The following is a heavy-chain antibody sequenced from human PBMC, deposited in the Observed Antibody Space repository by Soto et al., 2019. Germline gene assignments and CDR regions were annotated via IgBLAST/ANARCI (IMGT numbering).Heavy chain of an antibody. CDR2: IYSGGST. CDR1: GFTVSSNY. D-gene: IGHD3-22*01. V-gene: IGHV3-53*01. Sequence: EVQLVESEGGLIQPGGSLSLSCAASGFTVSSNYMSWVRQAPGKGLEWVSVIYSGGSTYYADSVKGRFTIPRDNSKNTLYLQMNSLRAEDTAVYYCARDRVESGYPEYFQHWGQGTLVTVSS. CDR3: ARDRVESGYPEYFQH. J-gene: IGHJ1*01.